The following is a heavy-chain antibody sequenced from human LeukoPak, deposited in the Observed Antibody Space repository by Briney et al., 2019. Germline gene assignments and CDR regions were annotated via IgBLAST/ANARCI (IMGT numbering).Heavy chain of an antibody. CDR3: ASLRFGVLT. D-gene: IGHD3-10*01. V-gene: IGHV4-30-2*01. Sequence: SSETLSLTCAVSGDSISSGGYSWSWIRQPPGKGLEWIGYMYHSGSTSYNPSLKSRVTISEDRSKNQFSLKLSSVTAADTAVYYCASLRFGVLTWGQGTLVTVSS. J-gene: IGHJ5*02. CDR2: MYHSGST. CDR1: GDSISSGGYS.